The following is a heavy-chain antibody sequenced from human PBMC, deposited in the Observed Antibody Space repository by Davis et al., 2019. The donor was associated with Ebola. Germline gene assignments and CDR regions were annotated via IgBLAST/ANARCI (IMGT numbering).Heavy chain of an antibody. Sequence: ASVNVSCKASGYTFTSYGISWLRQAPGQGLEWMGIINPSGGSTSYAQKFQGRVTMTRDTSTSTVYMELSSLRSEDTAVYYCAREVDGYNWNYFDYWGQGTLVTVSS. V-gene: IGHV1-46*01. CDR3: AREVDGYNWNYFDY. CDR1: GYTFTSYG. CDR2: INPSGGST. D-gene: IGHD5-24*01. J-gene: IGHJ4*02.